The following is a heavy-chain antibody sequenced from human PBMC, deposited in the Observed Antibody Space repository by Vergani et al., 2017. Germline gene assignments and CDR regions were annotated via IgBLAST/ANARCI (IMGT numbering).Heavy chain of an antibody. Sequence: QMQLVQSGPEVKKPGTSVKVSCKASGFTFTSSAMQWVRQARGQRLEWIGWIVVGSGNTNDAQKFQERVTITRDMSTSTAYMELSSLRSEDTAVYYCAALSNYDFWSGYYTGDYWGQGTLVTVSS. V-gene: IGHV1-58*02. J-gene: IGHJ4*02. D-gene: IGHD3-3*01. CDR2: IVVGSGNT. CDR3: AALSNYDFWSGYYTGDY. CDR1: GFTFTSSA.